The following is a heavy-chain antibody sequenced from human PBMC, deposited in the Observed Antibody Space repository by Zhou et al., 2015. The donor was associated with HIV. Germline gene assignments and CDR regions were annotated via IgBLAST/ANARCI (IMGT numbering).Heavy chain of an antibody. CDR2: IRDKRNSYAT. CDR1: GFSLSGSA. V-gene: IGHV3-73*01. J-gene: IGHJ1*01. D-gene: IGHD4-11*01. Sequence: EVQLVESGGGLVQPGKSLRVSCVASGFSLSGSAIHWVRQASGKGLEWVGRIRDKRNSYATEYAASVQGRLTMSRDDSQNTAYLQMDSLKTEDTAVYYCTRNPYSNSLAEYFQHWGQGTLVTVSS. CDR3: TRNPYSNSLAEYFQH.